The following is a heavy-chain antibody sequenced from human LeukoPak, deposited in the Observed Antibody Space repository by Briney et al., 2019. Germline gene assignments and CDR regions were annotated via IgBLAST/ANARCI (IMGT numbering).Heavy chain of an antibody. CDR3: ARDTGTARLSYCYYGMDV. CDR1: GGTFSSYA. D-gene: IGHD6-6*01. J-gene: IGHJ6*02. V-gene: IGHV1-69*01. Sequence: GSSVKVSCKASGGTFSSYAISWVRQAPGQGLEWMGGIIPIFGTANYAQKFQGRVTITADESTSTAYMELSSLRSEDTAVYYCARDTGTARLSYCYYGMDVWGQGTTVTVSS. CDR2: IIPIFGTA.